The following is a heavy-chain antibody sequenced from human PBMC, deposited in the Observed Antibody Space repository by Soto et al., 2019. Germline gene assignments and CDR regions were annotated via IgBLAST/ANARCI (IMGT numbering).Heavy chain of an antibody. D-gene: IGHD2-21*02. J-gene: IGHJ5*02. V-gene: IGHV1-69*13. CDR3: ATKAPYCGGDCHSFWFDP. Sequence: SVKVSCKASGGTFSSYAISWVRQAPGQGLEWMGGIIPIFGTANYAQKFQGRVTITADESTSTAYMELSSLRSEDTAVYYCATKAPYCGGDCHSFWFDPWGQGTLVTVSS. CDR1: GGTFSSYA. CDR2: IIPIFGTA.